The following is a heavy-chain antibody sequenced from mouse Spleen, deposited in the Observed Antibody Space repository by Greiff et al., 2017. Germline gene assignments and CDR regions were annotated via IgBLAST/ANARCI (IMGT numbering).Heavy chain of an antibody. CDR2: IYPGNVNT. Sequence: QVQLQQPGPELVKPGASVRISCKASGYTFTSYYIHWVKQRPGQGLEWIGWIYPGNVNTKYNEKFKGKATLTADKSSSTAYMELRSLTSEDSAVYYCTRSLYGSSYLAWFAYWGQGTLVTVSA. J-gene: IGHJ3*01. CDR3: TRSLYGSSYLAWFAY. CDR1: GYTFTSYY. D-gene: IGHD1-1*01. V-gene: IGHV1S56*01.